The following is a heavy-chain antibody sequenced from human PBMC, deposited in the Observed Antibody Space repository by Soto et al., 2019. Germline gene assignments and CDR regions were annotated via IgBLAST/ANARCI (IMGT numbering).Heavy chain of an antibody. J-gene: IGHJ6*02. Sequence: EVQLVESGGGLVKPGGSLRLSCAASGFTFSRYGMNWVRQAPGKGLELVSSFSGLSSYIYYADSVKGRFTVSRDNAKNSLYVQMNSLRAEDTAVYYCARDPQQRLADSYYYGMDVWGQGTTVIVSS. D-gene: IGHD6-25*01. V-gene: IGHV3-21*02. CDR3: ARDPQQRLADSYYYGMDV. CDR1: GFTFSRYG. CDR2: FSGLSSYI.